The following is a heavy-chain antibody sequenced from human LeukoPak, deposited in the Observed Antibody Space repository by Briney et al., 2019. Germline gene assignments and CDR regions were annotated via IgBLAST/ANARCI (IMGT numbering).Heavy chain of an antibody. CDR1: GFTFDDYT. CDR3: AKDIGDSVGYNYFDS. V-gene: IGHV3-43*01. Sequence: GGSLRLSCAASGFTFDDYTMHWVRQAPGKGLEWVSLISWHGSTTKYADSVKGRFTISRDNLKNSLSLQMNSLGPEDTDLYYCAKDIGDSVGYNYFDSWGQGTLVTVSS. J-gene: IGHJ4*02. D-gene: IGHD3-22*01. CDR2: ISWHGSTT.